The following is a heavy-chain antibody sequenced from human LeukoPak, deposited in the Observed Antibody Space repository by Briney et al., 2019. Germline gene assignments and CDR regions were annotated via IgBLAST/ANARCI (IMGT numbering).Heavy chain of an antibody. J-gene: IGHJ4*02. D-gene: IGHD3-3*01. CDR2: IYHSGST. CDR1: GYSISSGFY. CDR3: ARHGHDFTLDY. V-gene: IGHV4-38-2*01. Sequence: SETLSLTCAVSGYSISSGFYWGCIRQPPGKGLEWIGGIYHSGSTYYNPSLKSRVTISVDTSKNQFSLKLSSVTAADTAVYYCARHGHDFTLDYWGQGTLVTVSS.